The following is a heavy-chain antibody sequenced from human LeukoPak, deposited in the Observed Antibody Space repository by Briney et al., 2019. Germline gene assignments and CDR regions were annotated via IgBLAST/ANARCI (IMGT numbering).Heavy chain of an antibody. D-gene: IGHD3-22*01. CDR3: ARDTARHYYYDSSGPNWFDP. Sequence: SVKVSCKASGGTFSSYSIRWVRQAPGQGVAWMGRIIPILGIANYAQKFQGRVTITADKSTSTAYMELSSLRSEDTAVYYCARDTARHYYYDSSGPNWFDPWGQGTLATVYS. J-gene: IGHJ5*02. CDR1: GGTFSSYS. V-gene: IGHV1-69*04. CDR2: IIPILGIA.